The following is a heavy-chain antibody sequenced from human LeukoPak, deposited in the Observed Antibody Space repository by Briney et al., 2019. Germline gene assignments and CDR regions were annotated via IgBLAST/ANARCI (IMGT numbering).Heavy chain of an antibody. CDR3: ARAWAAVPYYYDY. CDR2: IYYSGST. CDR1: GGSVSSGRYY. Sequence: SETLSLTCTVSGGSVSSGRYYWTWIRQPPGKGLEWIGYIYYSGSTNYNPSLKSRVTISVDTSENQFSLKLSSVTAADTAVYYCARAWAAVPYYYDYWGQGTLVSVSS. J-gene: IGHJ4*02. D-gene: IGHD6-25*01. V-gene: IGHV4-61*01.